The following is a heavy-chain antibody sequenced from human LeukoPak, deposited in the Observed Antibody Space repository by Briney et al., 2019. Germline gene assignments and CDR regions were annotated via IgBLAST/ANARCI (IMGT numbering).Heavy chain of an antibody. CDR1: GFTVSSNY. CDR3: ATVGQPGIAAAGDLDY. D-gene: IGHD6-13*01. V-gene: IGHV3-53*01. Sequence: GGSLRLSCAASGFTVSSNYMSWVRQAPGKGLEWVSVIYSGGSTYYADSVKGRFTISRDNSKKPLYLQMNSLRAEDTAVYYCATVGQPGIAAAGDLDYWGQGTLVTVSS. CDR2: IYSGGST. J-gene: IGHJ4*02.